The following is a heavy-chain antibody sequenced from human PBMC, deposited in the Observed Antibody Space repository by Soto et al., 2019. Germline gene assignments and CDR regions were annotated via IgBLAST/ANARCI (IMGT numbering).Heavy chain of an antibody. Sequence: GGSXRLSCAASGFTVSSYAMSWVRQDQEKGLEWVSAISGSGGSTYYADSVKGRFTISRDNSKNTLYLQMNSLRAEDTAVYYCAKGCLGYYDSSRYLYYWGQGTLVTVSS. V-gene: IGHV3-23*01. CDR2: ISGSGGST. CDR3: AKGCLGYYDSSRYLYY. CDR1: GFTVSSYA. D-gene: IGHD3-22*01. J-gene: IGHJ4*02.